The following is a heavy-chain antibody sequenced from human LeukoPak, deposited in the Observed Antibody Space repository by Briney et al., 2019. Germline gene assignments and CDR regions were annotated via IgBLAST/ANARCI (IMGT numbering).Heavy chain of an antibody. CDR1: GGSVSTTSYY. V-gene: IGHV4-61*01. D-gene: IGHD3-10*01. Sequence: PSETLSLTCTVSGGSVSTTSYYWSWIRQPPGKGLEWIGYIYYSGSTNYNPSLKSRVTISVDTSKNQFSLKLSSVTAADTAVYYCARALGRRGSGSYYNRPLRGMDVWGQGTTVTVSS. CDR2: IYYSGST. J-gene: IGHJ6*02. CDR3: ARALGRRGSGSYYNRPLRGMDV.